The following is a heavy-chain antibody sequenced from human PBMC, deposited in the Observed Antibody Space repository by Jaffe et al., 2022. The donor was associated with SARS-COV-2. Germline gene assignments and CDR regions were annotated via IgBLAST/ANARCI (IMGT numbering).Heavy chain of an antibody. CDR3: ARPARDYTSSSWDYYFDY. CDR1: GFTFRNYS. J-gene: IGHJ4*02. CDR2: ISSSSRTI. Sequence: EVQLVESGGGLVQPGGSLRLSCAASGFTFRNYSMNWVRQAPGKGLEWVSYISSSSRTIYYADSVKGRFTISRDNAKNSLYLQMNSLRDEDTAMYFCARPARDYTSSSWDYYFDYWGQGTLVTVSS. V-gene: IGHV3-48*02. D-gene: IGHD6-6*01.